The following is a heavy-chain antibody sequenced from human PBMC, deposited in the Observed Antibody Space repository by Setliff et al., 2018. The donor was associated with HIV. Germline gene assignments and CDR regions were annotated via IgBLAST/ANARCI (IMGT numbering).Heavy chain of an antibody. V-gene: IGHV1-18*01. CDR2: INTHSGYT. Sequence: GASVKVSCKASGYTFNNYGISWARQAPGQGLEWMGWINTHSGYTNYAQNVQGRVTVTMDTSTSTAYMELRSLRSDDTAVYYCARGKTWLRFLDYWGQGTLVTVSS. J-gene: IGHJ4*02. CDR1: GYTFNNYG. D-gene: IGHD5-12*01. CDR3: ARGKTWLRFLDY.